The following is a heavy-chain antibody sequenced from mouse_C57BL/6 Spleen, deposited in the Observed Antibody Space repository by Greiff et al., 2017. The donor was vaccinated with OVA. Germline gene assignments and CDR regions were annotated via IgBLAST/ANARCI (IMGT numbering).Heavy chain of an antibody. J-gene: IGHJ3*01. CDR3: ARSAPYDGYQAWVAY. D-gene: IGHD2-3*01. CDR2: INPSNGGT. V-gene: IGHV1-53*01. CDR1: GYTFTSYW. Sequence: QVQLQQPGPELVKPGASVKLSCKASGYTFTSYWMHWVKQRPGQGLEWIGNINPSNGGTNYNEKFKSKATLTVDKSSSTAYMQLSSLTSEDSAGYYCARSAPYDGYQAWVAYWGQGTLVTVSA.